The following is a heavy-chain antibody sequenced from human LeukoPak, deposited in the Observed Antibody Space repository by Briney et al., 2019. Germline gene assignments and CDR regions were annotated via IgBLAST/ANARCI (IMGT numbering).Heavy chain of an antibody. D-gene: IGHD2-2*01. Sequence: GASVKVSCKASGATFSSYAINWVRQAPGQGLEWMGRIIPMLGTVNYAQKFQGRVTIIADKFTSTAYMELSSLRSEDTAVYYCARSSVPAARFDPWGQGTLVTVSS. CDR2: IIPMLGTV. CDR1: GATFSSYA. J-gene: IGHJ5*02. V-gene: IGHV1-69*04. CDR3: ARSSVPAARFDP.